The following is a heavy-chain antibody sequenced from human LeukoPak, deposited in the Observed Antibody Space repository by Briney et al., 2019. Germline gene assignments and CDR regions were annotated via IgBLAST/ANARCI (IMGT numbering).Heavy chain of an antibody. Sequence: QAGGSPRLSCAASGLTFSSSWMNWIRQAPGKGPEWLANINPAGSQKDYVDSVKGRFTISRDNAKDSVFLQMNNLRAEDTAVYYCARYSGSFPGWLDPWGPGTLVTVSS. D-gene: IGHD1-26*01. CDR1: GLTFSSSW. CDR2: INPAGSQK. CDR3: ARYSGSFPGWLDP. J-gene: IGHJ5*02. V-gene: IGHV3-7*01.